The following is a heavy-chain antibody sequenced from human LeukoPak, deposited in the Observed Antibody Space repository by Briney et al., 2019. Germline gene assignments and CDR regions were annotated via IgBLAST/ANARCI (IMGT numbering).Heavy chain of an antibody. CDR1: GGSISSYY. CDR2: IYYSGST. CDR3: ARDQRVLRYFDWLSNTYYYYGMDV. J-gene: IGHJ6*02. D-gene: IGHD3-9*01. V-gene: IGHV4-59*01. Sequence: AETLSLTCTVSGGSISSYYWSWIRQPPGKGLEWIGYIYYSGSTNYNPPLKSRATISVDTSKNQFSLKLSSVTAADTAVYYCARDQRVLRYFDWLSNTYYYYGMDVWGQGTTVTVSS.